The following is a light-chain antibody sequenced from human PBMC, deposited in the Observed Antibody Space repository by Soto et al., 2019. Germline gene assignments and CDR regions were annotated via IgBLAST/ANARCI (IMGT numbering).Light chain of an antibody. Sequence: QSALTQPASVSGSPGQSITISCTGTSSDVGGYKYVSWYQQHPGKAPKLLIYTVNNRPSGVSNRFSGSKSGNTASLTISGLQDEDEADYYCNSYTSSSSYVFGTGTKVTVL. V-gene: IGLV2-14*01. CDR2: TVN. CDR1: SSDVGGYKY. J-gene: IGLJ1*01. CDR3: NSYTSSSSYV.